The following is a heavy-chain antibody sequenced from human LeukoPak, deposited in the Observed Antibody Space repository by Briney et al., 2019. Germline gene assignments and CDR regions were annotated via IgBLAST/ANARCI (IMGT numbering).Heavy chain of an antibody. D-gene: IGHD3-9*01. V-gene: IGHV3-9*01. Sequence: GGSLRLSCAASGFTFDDYAMHWARQDPGKGLEWVSGISWNSGKIDYADSVKGRFTISRDNAKNSLYLQMNSLRPEDTALYYCAKAYYDISTGYYFFDYWGQGTLVTVSS. CDR1: GFTFDDYA. J-gene: IGHJ4*02. CDR2: ISWNSGKI. CDR3: AKAYYDISTGYYFFDY.